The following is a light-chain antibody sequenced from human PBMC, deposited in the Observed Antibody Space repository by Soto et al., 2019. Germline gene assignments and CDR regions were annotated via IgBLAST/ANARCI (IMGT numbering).Light chain of an antibody. V-gene: IGKV3-15*01. CDR3: QQYEKWPPSIT. Sequence: IEMTQSPATLSASPGDRATLSCRASQPVNNNLAWYQHKPGQAPRLLIYGVSTRATGISARFSGGGSVTEFTLTISSLQSEDFAVYYCQQYEKWPPSITFGQGTDWRL. J-gene: IGKJ5*01. CDR2: GVS. CDR1: QPVNNN.